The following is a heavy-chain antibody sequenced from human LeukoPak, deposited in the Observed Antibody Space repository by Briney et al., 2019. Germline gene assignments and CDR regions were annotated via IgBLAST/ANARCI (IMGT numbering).Heavy chain of an antibody. Sequence: SETLSLTCTVSGGSISSYYWSWIRQPPGKGLEWIGYIYYSGSTNYNPSLKSRVTISVDTSKNQFSLKLSSVTAADTAVYYCARVPPGDGMDVWGQGTTVTVSS. V-gene: IGHV4-59*01. D-gene: IGHD4/OR15-4a*01. CDR2: IYYSGST. CDR1: GGSISSYY. CDR3: ARVPPGDGMDV. J-gene: IGHJ6*02.